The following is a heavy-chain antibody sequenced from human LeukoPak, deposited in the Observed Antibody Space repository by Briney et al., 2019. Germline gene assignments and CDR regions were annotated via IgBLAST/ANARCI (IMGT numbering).Heavy chain of an antibody. CDR3: AELGITMIGGV. CDR2: ISTTMTTI. J-gene: IGHJ6*04. D-gene: IGHD3-10*02. V-gene: IGHV3-48*01. Sequence: GGPLRLSCVASGLTLSGYGMNWVRQAPGKGLEWLSYISTTMTTIYYADSVKGRFTVSRDNAKNSLYLQMNSLRAEDTAVYYCAELGITMIGGVWGKGTTVTISS. CDR1: GLTLSGYG.